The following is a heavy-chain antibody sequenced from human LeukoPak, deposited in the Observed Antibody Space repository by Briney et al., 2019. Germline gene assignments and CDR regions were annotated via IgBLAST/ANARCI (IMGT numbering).Heavy chain of an antibody. CDR3: ASFWGQWLVPLDY. J-gene: IGHJ4*02. Sequence: GGSLRLSCAASGFTFSSYWMSWVRQAPGKGLEWVANIKQDGSEKYYVDSVKGRFTISRGNAKNSLYLQMNSLRADDTAVYYCASFWGQWLVPLDYWGQGTLVTVSS. CDR2: IKQDGSEK. D-gene: IGHD6-19*01. CDR1: GFTFSSYW. V-gene: IGHV3-7*03.